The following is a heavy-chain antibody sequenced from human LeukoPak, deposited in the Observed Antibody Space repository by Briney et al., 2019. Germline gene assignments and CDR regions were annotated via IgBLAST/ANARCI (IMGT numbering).Heavy chain of an antibody. J-gene: IGHJ4*02. CDR2: INPSGGST. CDR3: ARDYVPHYYDSSGYCPFDY. CDR1: GYTFTSYY. V-gene: IGHV1-46*01. D-gene: IGHD3-22*01. Sequence: ASVKVSCKASGYTFTSYYMHWVRQAPGQGLEWMGIINPSGGSTSYAQKFQGRVTMTRDTSTSTVYMELSSLRSEDTAVYYCARDYVPHYYDSSGYCPFDYWGQGTLVTVSS.